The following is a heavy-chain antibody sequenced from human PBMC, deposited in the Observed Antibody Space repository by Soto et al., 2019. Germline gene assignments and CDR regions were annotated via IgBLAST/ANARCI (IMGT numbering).Heavy chain of an antibody. CDR2: IYTSGST. V-gene: IGHV4-4*07. Sequence: SETLSLTCTVSGGSISSYYWSWIRQPAGKGLEWIGRIYTSGSTNYNPSLKSRVTMSVDTSKNQFSLKLSSVTAADTAVYYCARGEYCSSTSCLNGYYYYYYGMGVWGQGTTVTVSS. D-gene: IGHD2-2*01. CDR1: GGSISSYY. J-gene: IGHJ6*02. CDR3: ARGEYCSSTSCLNGYYYYYYGMGV.